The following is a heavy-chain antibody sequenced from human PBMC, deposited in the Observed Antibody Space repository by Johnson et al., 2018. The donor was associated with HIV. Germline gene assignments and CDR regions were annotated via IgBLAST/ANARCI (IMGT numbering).Heavy chain of an antibody. Sequence: QMQLVESGGGVVQPGWSLRLSCAASGFTFSSYAMHWVRQAPGKGLEWVAFIRYDGRNKHNEEAVKGRDNISRANCKNTLYLQMNSLSGEDTSVYYWSKVGARGVTPRGEAFDIWGQGTMVTVSS. D-gene: IGHD4-23*01. CDR1: GFTFSSYA. CDR2: IRYDGRNK. CDR3: SKVGARGVTPRGEAFDI. J-gene: IGHJ3*02. V-gene: IGHV3-30*02.